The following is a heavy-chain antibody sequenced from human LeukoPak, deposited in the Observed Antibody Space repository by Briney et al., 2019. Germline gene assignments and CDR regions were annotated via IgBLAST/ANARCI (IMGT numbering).Heavy chain of an antibody. CDR2: LYTSGST. J-gene: IGHJ3*02. V-gene: IGHV4-4*07. CDR3: TRDNGGDWYAFDI. D-gene: IGHD2-21*02. Sequence: PSETLSLTCTVSGASISSYYWSWIRRPAGKGLGWIGRLYTSGSTNYNPSLKSRVTMSVDTSKNQFSLKLSSVTAADTALYYCTRDNGGDWYAFDIWGQGTVVTVSS. CDR1: GASISSYY.